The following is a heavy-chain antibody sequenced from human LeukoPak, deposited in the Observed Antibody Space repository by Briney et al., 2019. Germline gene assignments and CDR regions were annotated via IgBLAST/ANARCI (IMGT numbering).Heavy chain of an antibody. J-gene: IGHJ6*03. CDR2: INGCGNTR. CDR3: TKELHVAVAVADYYYFYMDV. V-gene: IGHV3-23*01. CDR1: GFAFSSFA. Sequence: PGGSLRLSCAASGFAFSSFAVGWVRQSPGKGLEWLCTINGCGNTRFYSDSVKGRFTISRDNSKNTLYLHMDSLRPDDTAIYYCTKELHVAVAVADYYYFYMDVWGRGTAVTVSS. D-gene: IGHD6-19*01.